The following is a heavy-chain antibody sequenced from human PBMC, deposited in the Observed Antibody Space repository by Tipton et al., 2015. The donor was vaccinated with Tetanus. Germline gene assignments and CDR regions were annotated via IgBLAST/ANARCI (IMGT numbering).Heavy chain of an antibody. CDR1: GFTFSNYK. CDR3: ASGVTLDY. V-gene: IGHV3-21*01. D-gene: IGHD3-10*01. J-gene: IGHJ4*02. CDR2: ISSTSTYI. Sequence: SLRLSCVVSGFTFSNYKMNWVRQAPGKGLEWVSSISSTSTYIDYADSFKGRFTVSRDNGKNSLYLRINNLRADDTAVYYCASGVTLDYWGQGTLVTVSS.